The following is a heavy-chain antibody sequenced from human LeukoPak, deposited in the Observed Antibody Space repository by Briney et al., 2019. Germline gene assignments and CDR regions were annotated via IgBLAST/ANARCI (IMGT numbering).Heavy chain of an antibody. CDR2: IIPILGLA. Sequence: SVKVSCKASGGIFSTYAINWVRQGPGQGLEWMGRIIPILGLANSALNFQGRVTITADKSTTTAYMELSSLRPEDTAMYYCAKVRGSDAFDIWGQGTMVTVSS. CDR3: AKVRGSDAFDI. D-gene: IGHD3-10*01. V-gene: IGHV1-69*04. CDR1: GGIFSTYA. J-gene: IGHJ3*02.